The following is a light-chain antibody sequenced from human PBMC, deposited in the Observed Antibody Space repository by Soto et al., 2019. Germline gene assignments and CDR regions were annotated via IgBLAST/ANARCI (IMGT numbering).Light chain of an antibody. CDR1: EDIGND. Sequence: DIQMTQSPSSLSASVGDRVTIACRASEDIGNDLGWFQQKPGKAPKRLISAASTLQNGVPSRFSGSRSGTEFTLTINTLQPEDVATYYCLQHHSFPYTFGQGTKLEIK. CDR3: LQHHSFPYT. J-gene: IGKJ2*01. CDR2: AAS. V-gene: IGKV1-17*01.